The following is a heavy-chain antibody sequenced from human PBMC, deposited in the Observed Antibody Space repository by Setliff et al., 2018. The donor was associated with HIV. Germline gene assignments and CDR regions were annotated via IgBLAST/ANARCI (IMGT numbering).Heavy chain of an antibody. CDR2: IKQDGSEK. Sequence: GGSLRLSCATSGFNFNEAWMSWVRQAPGKGLEWVASIKQDGSEKYYVDSVKGRFTISRDNAKKSMYLQMNSLRAEDTAVYYCARDRGGKDYWGQGTLVTVSS. D-gene: IGHD3-16*01. V-gene: IGHV3-7*01. CDR1: GFNFNEAW. CDR3: ARDRGGKDY. J-gene: IGHJ4*02.